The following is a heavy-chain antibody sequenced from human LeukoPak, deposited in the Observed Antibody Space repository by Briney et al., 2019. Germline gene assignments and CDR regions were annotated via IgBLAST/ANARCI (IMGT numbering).Heavy chain of an antibody. CDR1: GFMFSEYY. CDR3: ARDRLSGRRESPHV. V-gene: IGHV3-11*06. D-gene: IGHD3-16*02. J-gene: IGHJ6*02. CDR2: ISGRSTYT. Sequence: GGSLRLSCAASGFMFSEYYMSWIRQAPGKGLEWVSYISGRSTYTNDADSVKGRFTISRDNDKNSLYLQMNSLRAEDTAVYYCARDRLSGRRESPHVWGQGTTVTVSS.